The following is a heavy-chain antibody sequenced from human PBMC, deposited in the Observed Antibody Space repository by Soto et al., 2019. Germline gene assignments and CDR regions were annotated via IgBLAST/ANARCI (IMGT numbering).Heavy chain of an antibody. CDR1: GGSISSSSYY. CDR2: IYYSGST. Sequence: QLQLQESGPGLVKPSETLSLTCTVSGGSISSSSYYWGWIRQPPGKGLEWIGSIYYSGSTYYNPSLTSRVTISVDTPKNQFSLKLSSVPAADTAVYYCARQDIVVVPAAQLDAFDIWGQGTMVTVSS. J-gene: IGHJ3*02. D-gene: IGHD2-2*01. V-gene: IGHV4-39*01. CDR3: ARQDIVVVPAAQLDAFDI.